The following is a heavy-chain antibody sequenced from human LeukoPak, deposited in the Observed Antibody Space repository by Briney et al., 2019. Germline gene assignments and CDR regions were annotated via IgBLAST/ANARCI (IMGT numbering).Heavy chain of an antibody. Sequence: PSETLSLTCTVSGRSISSSSYYWGWIRQPPGKGLEWIGSIYYSGSTYYNPSLKSRVTISVDTSKNQFSLKLSSVTAADTAVYYCAREGSMTARPFVSIDYWGQGTLVTISS. CDR1: GRSISSSSYY. CDR3: AREGSMTARPFVSIDY. V-gene: IGHV4-39*02. CDR2: IYYSGST. J-gene: IGHJ4*02. D-gene: IGHD6-6*01.